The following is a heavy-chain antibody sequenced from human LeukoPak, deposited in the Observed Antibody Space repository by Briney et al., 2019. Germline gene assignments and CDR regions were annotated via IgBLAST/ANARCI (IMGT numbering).Heavy chain of an antibody. CDR1: GFTFSSYW. J-gene: IGHJ6*03. Sequence: PGGSLRLSCAASGFTFSSYWMSWVRQAPGKGLEWVANIKQDGSEKYYVDSVKGRFTISRDNAKNSLYLQMNSLRAEDPAVYYCARLGVGYCSSTSCYTAYYYYYYMDVWGKGTTVTVSS. V-gene: IGHV3-7*01. CDR3: ARLGVGYCSSTSCYTAYYYYYYMDV. CDR2: IKQDGSEK. D-gene: IGHD2-2*02.